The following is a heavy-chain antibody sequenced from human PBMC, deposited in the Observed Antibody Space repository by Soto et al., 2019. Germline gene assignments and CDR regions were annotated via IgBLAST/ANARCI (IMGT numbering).Heavy chain of an antibody. CDR2: MHPGTGDT. CDR3: ARGRYINKGYDRGWYLGY. D-gene: IGHD6-19*01. Sequence: QVQLVQSGAEVKKPGASVRVSCKPSGYSFTAYQIFWVRQATGQGLEWMGWMHPGTGDTDYAQNFQGRVTLTRSASIIAAYMELSSLTSADTAVYYCARGRYINKGYDRGWYLGYWVQGTLVTVSS. J-gene: IGHJ4*02. V-gene: IGHV1-8*01. CDR1: GYSFTAYQ.